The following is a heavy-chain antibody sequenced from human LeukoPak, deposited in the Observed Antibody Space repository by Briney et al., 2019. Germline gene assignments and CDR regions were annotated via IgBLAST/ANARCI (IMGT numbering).Heavy chain of an antibody. CDR3: AATKWYYYDSSGYSFIDWDY. V-gene: IGHV1-24*01. CDR1: GYTLTELS. D-gene: IGHD3-22*01. CDR2: FDPEDGET. J-gene: IGHJ4*02. Sequence: ASVKVSCKVSGYTLTELSMHWVRQAPGKGLEWMGGFDPEDGETIYAQKFQGRVTMTEDTSTDTAYMELSSLRSEDTAVYCCAATKWYYYDSSGYSFIDWDYWGQGTLVTVSS.